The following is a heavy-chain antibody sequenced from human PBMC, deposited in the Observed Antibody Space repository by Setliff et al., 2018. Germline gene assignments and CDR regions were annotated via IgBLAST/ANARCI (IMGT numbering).Heavy chain of an antibody. V-gene: IGHV4-39*07. CDR2: IYVSGRT. D-gene: IGHD2-2*01. J-gene: IGHJ5*02. CDR3: ARGIGGYCSSTSCSNESWP. Sequence: SETLSLTCTVSGDSIRDSGNYWSWIRQSAGQGLEWIGQIYVSGRTYYNPSLKSRLTISVDTSKNQFSLNLTSVTAADTAVYYCARGIGGYCSSTSCSNESWPWGQGALVTVSS. CDR1: GDSIRDSGNY.